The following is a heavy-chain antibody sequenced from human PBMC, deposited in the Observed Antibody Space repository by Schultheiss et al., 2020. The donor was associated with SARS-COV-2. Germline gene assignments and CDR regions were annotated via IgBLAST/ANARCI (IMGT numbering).Heavy chain of an antibody. D-gene: IGHD3-3*01. CDR2: IITIFGTA. V-gene: IGHV1-69*05. CDR3: ARTYDFFSRYGMDV. J-gene: IGHJ6*02. CDR1: GGTFSSYA. Sequence: SVKVSCKASGGTFSSYAISWVRQAPGQGLEWMGGIITIFGTANYAQKFQGRITMTTDTSTSTAYMELRSLRSDDTAVYYCARTYDFFSRYGMDVWGQGTTVTVAS.